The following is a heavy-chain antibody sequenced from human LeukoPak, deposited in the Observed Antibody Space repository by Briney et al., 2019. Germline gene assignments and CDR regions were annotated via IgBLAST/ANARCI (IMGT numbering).Heavy chain of an antibody. CDR3: ARGSLGDGSLLIDY. Sequence: GGSLRLSCAASGFTFSRYWMHWVRQAPGKGLVWVSRINSDGSDITYADSVKGRFTIYRDNAKSTVYLQMNSLRAEDTAVYYCARGSLGDGSLLIDYWGQGTLVTVSS. V-gene: IGHV3-74*01. D-gene: IGHD1-26*01. CDR2: INSDGSDI. J-gene: IGHJ4*02. CDR1: GFTFSRYW.